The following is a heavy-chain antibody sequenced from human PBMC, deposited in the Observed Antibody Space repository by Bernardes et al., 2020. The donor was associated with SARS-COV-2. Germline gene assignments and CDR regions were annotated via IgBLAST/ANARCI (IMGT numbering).Heavy chain of an antibody. Sequence: ASVKVSCKASGYTFTSYYMHWVRQAPGQGLEWMGIINPSGGSTSYAQKFQGRVTMTRDTSTSTVYMELSSLRSEDTAVYYCARERYDSSGYYANPFDYWGQGTLVTVSS. D-gene: IGHD3-22*01. V-gene: IGHV1-46*01. CDR2: INPSGGST. J-gene: IGHJ4*02. CDR3: ARERYDSSGYYANPFDY. CDR1: GYTFTSYY.